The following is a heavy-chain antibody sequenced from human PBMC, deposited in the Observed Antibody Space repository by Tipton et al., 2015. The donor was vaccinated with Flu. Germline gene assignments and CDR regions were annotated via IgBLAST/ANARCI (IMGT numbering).Heavy chain of an antibody. CDR3: ARVFRQLVRSDYNYGIDV. CDR1: GGSLSGYY. Sequence: TLSLTCDVYGGSLSGYYWTWIRQPPGKGLEWVGEIIYSGSPSYNPSLKSRVTISRDTSRNKFSLKMTSVTAADTAVYYCARVFRQLVRSDYNYGIDVWGQGTTVIVSS. D-gene: IGHD6-6*01. J-gene: IGHJ6*02. CDR2: IIYSGSP. V-gene: IGHV4-34*12.